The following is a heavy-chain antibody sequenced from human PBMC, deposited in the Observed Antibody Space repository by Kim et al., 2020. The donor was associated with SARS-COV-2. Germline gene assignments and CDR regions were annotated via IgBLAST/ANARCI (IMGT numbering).Heavy chain of an antibody. D-gene: IGHD6-13*01. Sequence: YAQRFQGGVNMTRNTSISTAYMELSSLRSEDTAVYYCARRVAASGTVLGYWGQGTLVTVSS. J-gene: IGHJ4*02. CDR3: ARRVAASGTVLGY. V-gene: IGHV1-8*01.